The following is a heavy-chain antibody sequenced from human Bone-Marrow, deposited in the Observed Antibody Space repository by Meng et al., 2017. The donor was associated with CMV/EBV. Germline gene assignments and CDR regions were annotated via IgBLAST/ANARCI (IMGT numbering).Heavy chain of an antibody. D-gene: IGHD6-13*01. CDR2: IYHSGST. J-gene: IGHJ3*02. Sequence: SGGSISRSNWWSWVRQPPGKGLEWIGEIYHSGSTNYNPSLKSRVTISVDKSKNQFSLKLSSVTAADTAVYYCARVTYSSSWYDAFDIWGQGTMVTVSS. CDR3: ARVTYSSSWYDAFDI. V-gene: IGHV4-4*02. CDR1: GGSISRSNW.